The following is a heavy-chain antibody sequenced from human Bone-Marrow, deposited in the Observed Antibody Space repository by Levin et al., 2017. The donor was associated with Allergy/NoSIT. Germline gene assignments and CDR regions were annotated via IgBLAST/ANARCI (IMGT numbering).Heavy chain of an antibody. D-gene: IGHD3-9*01. CDR1: GGSIRSSSYY. CDR3: ARQTRDILTGRFDQ. V-gene: IGHV4-39*01. CDR2: VHYSGST. Sequence: SQTLSLPCTVSGGSIRSSSYYWGWIRQPPGKGLEWIGSVHYSGSTDYNPSLKSRVSISVDTTKNQFSLKLTSVTAADTAVFYCARQTRDILTGRFDQWGQGTLVTVSS. J-gene: IGHJ4*02.